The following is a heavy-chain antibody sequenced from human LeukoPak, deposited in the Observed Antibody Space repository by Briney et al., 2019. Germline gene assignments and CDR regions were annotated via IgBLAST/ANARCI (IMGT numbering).Heavy chain of an antibody. CDR3: ARDQYSSGWQHRNYYGMDV. D-gene: IGHD6-19*01. Sequence: PSETLSLTCTVSGWSISGSSYYWGWIRQPPGKGLGWIGSIYYSGSTFYNPSLKSRVTISVDTSKNQFSLKLNSVTATDTAVYYCARDQYSSGWQHRNYYGMDVWGQGTTVTVSS. V-gene: IGHV4-39*02. CDR1: GWSISGSSYY. J-gene: IGHJ6*02. CDR2: IYYSGST.